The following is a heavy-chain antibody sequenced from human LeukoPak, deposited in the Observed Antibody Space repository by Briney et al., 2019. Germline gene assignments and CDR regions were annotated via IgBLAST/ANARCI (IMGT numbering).Heavy chain of an antibody. Sequence: SETLSLTCAVSGGSLSSGGYSWSWIRQPPGKGLEWIGYIYHSGSTYYNPSLKSRVTISVDRSKNQFSLKLSSVTAADTAVYYCARAENGDYFDYWGQGTLVTVSS. D-gene: IGHD4-17*01. V-gene: IGHV4-30-2*01. CDR2: IYHSGST. CDR1: GGSLSSGGYS. CDR3: ARAENGDYFDY. J-gene: IGHJ4*02.